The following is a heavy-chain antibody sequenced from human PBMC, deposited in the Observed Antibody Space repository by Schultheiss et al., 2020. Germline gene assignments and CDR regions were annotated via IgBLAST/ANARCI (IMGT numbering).Heavy chain of an antibody. J-gene: IGHJ4*02. CDR1: GLSLSTSGVG. CDR3: AHTGTGYSSNLFDY. V-gene: IGHV2-5*01. CDR2: IYWNDDK. D-gene: IGHD6-13*01. Sequence: SGPTLVKPTQTLTLTCTFSGLSLSTSGVGVGWIRQPPGKALEWLALIYWNDDKRYSPSLKSRLTITKDTSKNLVVLTMTNMDPVDTATYYCAHTGTGYSSNLFDYWGQGTLVTVSS.